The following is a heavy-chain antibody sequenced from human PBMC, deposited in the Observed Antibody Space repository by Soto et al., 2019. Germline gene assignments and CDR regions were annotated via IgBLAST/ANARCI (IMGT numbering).Heavy chain of an antibody. D-gene: IGHD1-1*01. CDR3: AKGIGNWAVLFDH. V-gene: IGHV3-23*01. CDR2: ISGSNDMT. CDR1: GFTFDNYA. Sequence: EVQLLESGGGLVQPGGSLRLSCEASGFTFDNYAMTWVRQAPGKGPEWVSSISGSNDMTHYADSVKGRFTISRDNSKNTVHLQMNSLRAEDTAKYYCAKGIGNWAVLFDHWGQGTLVTVSS. J-gene: IGHJ4*02.